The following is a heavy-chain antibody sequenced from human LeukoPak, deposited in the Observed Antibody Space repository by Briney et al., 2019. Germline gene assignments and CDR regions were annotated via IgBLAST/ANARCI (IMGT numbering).Heavy chain of an antibody. V-gene: IGHV3-9*01. J-gene: IGHJ4*02. Sequence: GGSLRLSCVASGFTFDDYAMHWVRQTPGKGLEWVSGISWNSGSIGYADSVKGRFTISRDNAKNSLYLQMNSLRAEDTAVYYCARLPDWGQGTLVTVSS. D-gene: IGHD4-11*01. CDR1: GFTFDDYA. CDR3: ARLPD. CDR2: ISWNSGSI.